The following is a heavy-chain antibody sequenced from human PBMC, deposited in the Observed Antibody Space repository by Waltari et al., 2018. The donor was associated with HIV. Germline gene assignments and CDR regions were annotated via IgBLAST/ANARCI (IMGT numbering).Heavy chain of an antibody. D-gene: IGHD6-25*01. V-gene: IGHV3-23*01. CDR3: AARGFSR. J-gene: IGHJ2*01. CDR2: ISDSGRST. CDR1: EFRFGEYV. Sequence: WESGGGWVKPGGPLRPPCTASEFRFGEYVMSWVRQAPGKGPEWIAGISDSGRSTYYTDSVRCRFTISRDGSKSTVYLQMNGLRVDDMAVYYCAARGFSRWGRGTLVTVSS.